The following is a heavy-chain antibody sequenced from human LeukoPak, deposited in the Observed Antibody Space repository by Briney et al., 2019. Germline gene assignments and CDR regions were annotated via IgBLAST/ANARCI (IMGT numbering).Heavy chain of an antibody. D-gene: IGHD6-19*01. J-gene: IGHJ3*01. V-gene: IGHV4-39*01. CDR3: ARTVGIAVAEDAFAL. CDR2: IYYSGDT. Sequence: SETLSLTCSVSRGSIISTSHYWGWIRQPPGKGLEWIGSIYYSGDTYFNPSLKSRVTISVDTSKNQFSLRLTSVTAADTAVYYCARTVGIAVAEDAFALWGQGTMVTVSS. CDR1: RGSIISTSHY.